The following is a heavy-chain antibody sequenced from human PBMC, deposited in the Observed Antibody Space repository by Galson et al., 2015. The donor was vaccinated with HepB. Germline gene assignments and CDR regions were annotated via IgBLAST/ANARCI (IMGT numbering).Heavy chain of an antibody. Sequence: SLRLSCAASGFTFSSYAMSWVRQAPGKGLEWVSAISGSGGSTYYADSVKGRFTISRDNSKNTLYLQMNSLRAEDTAVYYCARTAGELSFLDYSFDYWGQGTLVTVSS. J-gene: IGHJ4*02. CDR2: ISGSGGST. V-gene: IGHV3-23*01. D-gene: IGHD3-16*02. CDR1: GFTFSSYA. CDR3: ARTAGELSFLDYSFDY.